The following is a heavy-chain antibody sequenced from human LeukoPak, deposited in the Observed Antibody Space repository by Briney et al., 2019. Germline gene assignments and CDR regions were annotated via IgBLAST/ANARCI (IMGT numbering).Heavy chain of an antibody. D-gene: IGHD3-10*01. CDR3: ASHYGSYFDF. Sequence: SVKVSCKASGDTFSSFAFSWVRQAPGQGLERMGRIVATFGTAKYAQKFQGRVTITTDESTNTAHMELSSLRSEDTAVYYCASHYGSYFDFWGQGTLVTVSS. V-gene: IGHV1-69*05. J-gene: IGHJ4*02. CDR2: IVATFGTA. CDR1: GDTFSSFA.